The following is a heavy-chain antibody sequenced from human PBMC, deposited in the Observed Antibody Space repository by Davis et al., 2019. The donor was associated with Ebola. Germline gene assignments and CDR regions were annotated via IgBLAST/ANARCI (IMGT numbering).Heavy chain of an antibody. CDR2: ISYDGNIK. CDR3: AKSAIVGATLNYFDQ. D-gene: IGHD1-26*01. Sequence: GESLKISCAASRFTFSDYAIHWVRQAPGKGLEWVAVISYDGNIKHYADSVRGRFTISRDNSENTLYLQMKSLRVEDTAVYYCAKSAIVGATLNYFDQWGLGTLVTVSS. J-gene: IGHJ4*02. V-gene: IGHV3-30*18. CDR1: RFTFSDYA.